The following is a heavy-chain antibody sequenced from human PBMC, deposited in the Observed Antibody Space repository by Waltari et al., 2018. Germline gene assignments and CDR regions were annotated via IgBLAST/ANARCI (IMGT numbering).Heavy chain of an antibody. J-gene: IGHJ4*02. CDR2: IYYSXST. D-gene: IGHD6-19*01. V-gene: IGHV4-39*01. CDR1: GGSISSXSSYY. CDR3: ARHGXPSGWYQNPIDX. Sequence: QLQESGPXLXXPSEXLSXTCTFSGGSISSXSSYYWGWIRQPPGKGLEWIGSIYYSXSTYYXPSLKSRVTIXVDTSKNQFSLRLTSVTXADTAVYHXARHGXPSGWYQNPIDXWGQGTLVTVSS.